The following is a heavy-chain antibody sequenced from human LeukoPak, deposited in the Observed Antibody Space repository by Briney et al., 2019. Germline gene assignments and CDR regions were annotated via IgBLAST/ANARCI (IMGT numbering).Heavy chain of an antibody. CDR2: ISAYNGNT. J-gene: IGHJ4*02. V-gene: IGHV1-18*01. CDR1: GYTFTSYG. CDR3: AKNWAYCRSDICYAIDY. Sequence: GASVKVSCKASGYTFTSYGISWVRQAPGQGLEWMGWISAYNGNTNYAQKLQGRVTMTTDTATSTAYMELRSLRYDDTAVYYCAKNWAYCRSDICYAIDYWGQGTLVTVSS. D-gene: IGHD2-2*01.